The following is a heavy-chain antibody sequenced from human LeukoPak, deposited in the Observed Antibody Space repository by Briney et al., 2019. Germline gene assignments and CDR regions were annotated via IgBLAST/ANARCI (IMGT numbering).Heavy chain of an antibody. CDR3: ARGPAANSGNYYAGDY. CDR1: GFTFTTYW. V-gene: IGHV3-7*01. D-gene: IGHD1-26*01. CDR2: IKQDGTEK. J-gene: IGHJ4*02. Sequence: PGGSLRLSCAASGFTFTTYWMSWVRQPPGKGLEWVANIKQDGTEKYYVDSVKGRFTISRDNAKNTLYLQMNSLKPEDSAAYYCARGPAANSGNYYAGDYWGQGTLVTVSS.